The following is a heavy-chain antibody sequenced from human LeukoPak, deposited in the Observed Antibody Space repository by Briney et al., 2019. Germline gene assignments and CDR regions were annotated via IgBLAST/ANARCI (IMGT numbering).Heavy chain of an antibody. CDR3: ATGWVVKPLDY. D-gene: IGHD3-22*01. CDR2: IYYSGST. V-gene: IGHV4-39*01. Sequence: SETLSLTCTVSGGSISSSSYYWGWIRQPPGKGLEWIGSIYYSGSTYYNPSLKSRVTISVDTSKNQFSLKLSSVTAADTAVYYWATGWVVKPLDYWGQGTLVTVSS. CDR1: GGSISSSSYY. J-gene: IGHJ4*02.